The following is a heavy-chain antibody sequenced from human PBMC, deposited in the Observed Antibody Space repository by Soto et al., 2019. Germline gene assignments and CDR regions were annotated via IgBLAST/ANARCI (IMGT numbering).Heavy chain of an antibody. D-gene: IGHD3-22*01. Sequence: QVQLVQSGAEVKKPGASVKVSCKASGYTFTSYDINWVRQATGQGLEWMGWMNPNSGNTGYAQKFQGRVTMTRNTSISTAYMELSSLRSEDTAVYYCASSEYYYDSSGSYYFDYWGQGTLVTVSS. CDR3: ASSEYYYDSSGSYYFDY. CDR2: MNPNSGNT. CDR1: GYTFTSYD. J-gene: IGHJ4*02. V-gene: IGHV1-8*01.